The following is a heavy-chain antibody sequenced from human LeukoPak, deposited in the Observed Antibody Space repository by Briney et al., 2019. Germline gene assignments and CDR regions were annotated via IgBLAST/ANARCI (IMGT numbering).Heavy chain of an antibody. CDR1: GFTFSSYG. V-gene: IGHV3-33*01. CDR2: IWYDGSNK. J-gene: IGHJ6*02. CDR3: AREHSGSYYLSYYYGMDV. D-gene: IGHD1-26*01. Sequence: PGGSLRLSCAASGFTFSSYGMHWVRQAPGKGLEWVAVIWYDGSNKYYADSVKGRFTISRDNSKNTLYLQMNSLRAEDTAVYYCAREHSGSYYLSYYYGMDVWGQGTTVTVSS.